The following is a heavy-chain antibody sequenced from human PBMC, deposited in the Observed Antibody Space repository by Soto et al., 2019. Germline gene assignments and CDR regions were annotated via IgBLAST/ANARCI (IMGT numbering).Heavy chain of an antibody. J-gene: IGHJ4*02. CDR2: IYYSGST. CDR3: ARAGMTTVTTWEDYFDY. D-gene: IGHD4-17*01. CDR1: GGSISSSSYY. Sequence: QLQLQESGPGLVKPSETLSLTCTVSGGSISSSSYYWGWIRQPPGKGLEWIGSIYYSGSTYYNPSLKSRVTISEDTSKNQFSLKLSSVTAADTAVYYCARAGMTTVTTWEDYFDYWGQGTLVTVSS. V-gene: IGHV4-39*01.